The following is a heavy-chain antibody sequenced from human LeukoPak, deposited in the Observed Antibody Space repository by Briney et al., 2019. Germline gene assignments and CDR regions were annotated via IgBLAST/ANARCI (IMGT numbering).Heavy chain of an antibody. Sequence: GGSLRLSCAASGSTFSNYWMSWVRQAPGKGLEWVANIKQDGSEKYYVDSVKGRFTISRDNAKNSLYLQMNSLRAEDTAVYCCATTTAGFDYWGQGTLVTVSS. J-gene: IGHJ4*02. D-gene: IGHD4-4*01. V-gene: IGHV3-7*01. CDR3: ATTTAGFDY. CDR2: IKQDGSEK. CDR1: GSTFSNYW.